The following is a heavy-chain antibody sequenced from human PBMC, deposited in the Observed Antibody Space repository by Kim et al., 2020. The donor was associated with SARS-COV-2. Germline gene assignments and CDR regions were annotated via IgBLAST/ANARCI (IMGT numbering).Heavy chain of an antibody. CDR2: IRVYSERT. V-gene: IGHV3-23*01. CDR3: ASLPWWQRCH. Sequence: GGSLRLSCIASGFSFCRDAISWVRQAPGKGLVWVAGIRVYSERTFHAVSVTGRFSVSGDDSKTTANLQMNFLTVEKTPVYYCASLPWWQRCHWGQGTLVTVAT. D-gene: IGHD2-15*01. CDR1: GFSFCRDA. J-gene: IGHJ4*02.